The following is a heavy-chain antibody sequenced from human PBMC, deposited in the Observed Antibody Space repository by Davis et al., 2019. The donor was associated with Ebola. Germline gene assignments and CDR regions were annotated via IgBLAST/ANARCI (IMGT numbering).Heavy chain of an antibody. CDR1: GYTFTSYG. CDR2: ISAYNGNT. Sequence: ASVKVSCKASGYTFTSYGISWVRQAPGQGLEWMGWISAYNGNTNYAQKLQGRVTMTTDTSMSTAYMELSSLRPEDTAVYYCARGPNRYYMDVWGKGTTVTVSS. J-gene: IGHJ6*03. D-gene: IGHD2/OR15-2a*01. V-gene: IGHV1-18*01. CDR3: ARGPNRYYMDV.